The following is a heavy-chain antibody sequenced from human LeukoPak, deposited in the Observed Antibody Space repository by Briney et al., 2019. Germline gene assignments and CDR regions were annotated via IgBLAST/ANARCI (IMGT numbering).Heavy chain of an antibody. CDR1: GFSFNNYA. CDR3: AKIHDYGDYVSWYYFDY. CDR2: ISGSGGST. Sequence: GGSLRLSCAASGFSFNNYAMSWVRQAPGKGLEWVSAISGSGGSTYYADSVKGRFTISRDNSKNTLYLQMNSLRAEDTAVYYCAKIHDYGDYVSWYYFDYWGQGTLVTVSS. J-gene: IGHJ4*02. D-gene: IGHD4-17*01. V-gene: IGHV3-23*01.